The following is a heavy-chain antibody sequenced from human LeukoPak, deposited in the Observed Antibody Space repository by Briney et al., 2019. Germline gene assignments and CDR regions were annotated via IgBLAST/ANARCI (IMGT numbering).Heavy chain of an antibody. CDR3: ARDATLLWFGETLGGNFDY. D-gene: IGHD3-10*01. CDR1: GGTFNNYA. J-gene: IGHJ4*02. CDR2: IIPIFDTA. Sequence: SVKVSCKASGGTFNNYAFSWVRQAPGQGLEWMGGIIPIFDTAHYAQKFQGRVTITADESTSTAYMELSSLRSEDTAVYYCARDATLLWFGETLGGNFDYRGQGTLVTVSS. V-gene: IGHV1-69*13.